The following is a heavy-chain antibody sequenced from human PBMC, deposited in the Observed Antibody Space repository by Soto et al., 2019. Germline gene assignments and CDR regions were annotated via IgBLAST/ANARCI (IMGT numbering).Heavy chain of an antibody. CDR3: AREDYYYYYGMDV. J-gene: IGHJ6*02. V-gene: IGHV4-59*01. CDR1: GGSISSYY. Sequence: SETLSLTCTVSGGSISSYYWSWIRQPPGKGLEWIGYIYYSGSTNYNPSLKSRVTISVDTSKNQFSLKLSSVTAADTAVYYCAREDYYYYYGMDVWGQGTTVTVSS. CDR2: IYYSGST.